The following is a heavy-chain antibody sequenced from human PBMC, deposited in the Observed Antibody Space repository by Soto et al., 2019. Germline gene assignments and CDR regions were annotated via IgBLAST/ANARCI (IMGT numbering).Heavy chain of an antibody. Sequence: GSLRLSCAASGFTFSSYAMTWVRQAPGKGLEWVSYISASGGSTNYADSVKGRFTISRDNSKNTLYLQLNSLRAEDTAVYYCAKSYWSGALGGSHWGQGTLVTVSS. D-gene: IGHD2-15*01. CDR2: ISASGGST. CDR3: AKSYWSGALGGSH. J-gene: IGHJ1*01. CDR1: GFTFSSYA. V-gene: IGHV3-23*01.